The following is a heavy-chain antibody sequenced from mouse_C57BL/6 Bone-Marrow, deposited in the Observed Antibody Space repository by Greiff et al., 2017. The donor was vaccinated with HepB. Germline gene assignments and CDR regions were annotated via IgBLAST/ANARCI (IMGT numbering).Heavy chain of an antibody. D-gene: IGHD1-1*01. CDR1: GYTFTGYW. V-gene: IGHV1-9*01. J-gene: IGHJ1*03. Sequence: QVQLQQSGAELMKPGASVKLSCKATGYTFTGYWIEWVKQRPGHGLEWIGEILPGSGSTNYNEKFKGKSTLTVDKSSSTAYMQLSSLTSEDSAVYYCALYYYGSSPGWFDVWGTGTTVTVSS. CDR2: ILPGSGST. CDR3: ALYYYGSSPGWFDV.